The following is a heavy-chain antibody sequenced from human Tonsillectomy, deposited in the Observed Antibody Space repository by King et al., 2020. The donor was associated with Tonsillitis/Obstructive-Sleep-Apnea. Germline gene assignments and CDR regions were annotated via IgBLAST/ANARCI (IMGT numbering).Heavy chain of an antibody. CDR1: GFTFNTYA. J-gene: IGHJ6*03. Sequence: QLVQSGGGLVQPGGSLRLSCAASGFTFNTYAMSWVRQAPGKGLEGVSAIIIIGGSTYYSDSVKGRFTNSRDNSTNTLYLQMNSLRAEDTAVYYCAKNYYDSSGPRYFYYYMDVWGRGTTVTVSS. D-gene: IGHD3-22*01. CDR3: AKNYYDSSGPRYFYYYMDV. CDR2: IIIIGGST. V-gene: IGHV3-23*04.